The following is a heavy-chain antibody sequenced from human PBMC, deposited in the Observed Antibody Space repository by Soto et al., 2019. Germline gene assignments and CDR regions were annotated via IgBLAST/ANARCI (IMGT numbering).Heavy chain of an antibody. CDR1: GFTFRHYA. D-gene: IGHD7-27*01. V-gene: IGHV3-30-3*01. CDR2: ISYDGNNK. Sequence: QVQLVESGGGVVQPGRSLRLSGAASGFTFRHYAMHWVRQAPGQGLEWLSFISYDGNNKYYADSVKGRFTISRDRSTNTLFLQMNSPRGADTAVFYCAREHPGGWGLDIWGQGPLVTVSS. J-gene: IGHJ4*02. CDR3: AREHPGGWGLDI.